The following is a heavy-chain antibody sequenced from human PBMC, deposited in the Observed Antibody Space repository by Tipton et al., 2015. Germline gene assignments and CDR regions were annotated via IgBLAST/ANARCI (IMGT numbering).Heavy chain of an antibody. J-gene: IGHJ4*02. Sequence: GSLRLSCAASGFTFSHFAMNWVRQARGKGLEWVSVISGSGGATDYGDSVKGRFTISRDNSKNTLYLQMNSLRAEDTAVYYCARLVGVGSYYFDYWGQGTLVTVSS. CDR2: ISGSGGAT. D-gene: IGHD2-15*01. CDR3: ARLVGVGSYYFDY. V-gene: IGHV3-23*01. CDR1: GFTFSHFA.